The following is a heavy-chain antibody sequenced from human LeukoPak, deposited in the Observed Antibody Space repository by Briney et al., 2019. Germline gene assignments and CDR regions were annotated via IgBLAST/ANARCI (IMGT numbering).Heavy chain of an antibody. CDR1: GFTFSSYG. J-gene: IGHJ3*02. D-gene: IGHD7-27*01. CDR3: ARGGLGIGDFDI. CDR2: IWYDGSNK. Sequence: PGRSLRLSCAASGFTFSSYGMHWVRQAPGKGLEWMAVIWYDGSNKYYADSVKGRFTISRDNSKNTLYLQMNSLRAEDTAVYYCARGGLGIGDFDIWGQGTMVTVSS. V-gene: IGHV3-33*01.